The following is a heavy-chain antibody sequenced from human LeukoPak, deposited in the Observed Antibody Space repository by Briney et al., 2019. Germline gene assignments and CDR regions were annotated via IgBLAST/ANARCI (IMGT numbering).Heavy chain of an antibody. CDR2: IDSSGST. J-gene: IGHJ4*02. V-gene: IGHV4-4*07. CDR1: GGSISSYY. Sequence: SKTLSLTCTVSGGSISSYYWTWIRQPAGEGLEWIGRIDSSGSTNYNPSLKSRLTMSIDTSKNQFSLRLSSVTAADTAIYYCARGQRRLQDYWGQGTLVTVSS. CDR3: ARGQRRLQDY.